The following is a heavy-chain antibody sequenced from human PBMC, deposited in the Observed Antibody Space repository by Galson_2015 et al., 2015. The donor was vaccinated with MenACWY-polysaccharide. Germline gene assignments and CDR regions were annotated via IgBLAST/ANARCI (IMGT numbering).Heavy chain of an antibody. CDR2: VSGSGEST. D-gene: IGHD3-9*01. V-gene: IGHV3-23*01. CDR3: AKDCCDYVISTGYSSPPCEFDS. CDR1: GVTFSLFA. Sequence: SLRLACASSGVTFSLFAMNWVRQAPGKGLEWVSTVSGSGESTYYAVSVKGRFTISSDHSKRPLYLRMTDMSAEDTAIYYCAKDCCDYVISTGYSSPPCEFDSCGQGTQVTVSS. J-gene: IGHJ4*02.